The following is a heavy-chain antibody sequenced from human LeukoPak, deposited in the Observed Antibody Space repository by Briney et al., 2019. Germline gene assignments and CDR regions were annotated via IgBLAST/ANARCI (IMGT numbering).Heavy chain of an antibody. CDR1: GFTVSSNY. D-gene: IGHD4-23*01. J-gene: IGHJ4*02. V-gene: IGHV3-53*01. CDR2: IYNGGST. CDR3: AKGRNGGNLEDY. Sequence: GGSLRLSCAASGFTVSSNYMSWVRQAPGKGLEWVSVIYNGGSTYYADSVKGRFTISRDNSKNTLYLQMNSLRAEDTAVYYCAKGRNGGNLEDYWGQGTLVTVSS.